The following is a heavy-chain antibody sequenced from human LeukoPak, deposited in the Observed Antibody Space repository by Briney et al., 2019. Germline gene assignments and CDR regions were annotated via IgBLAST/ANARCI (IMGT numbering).Heavy chain of an antibody. CDR2: IGYTGAT. CDR3: ARRLDDFVDGEGLHHWFDP. J-gene: IGHJ5*02. D-gene: IGHD2-15*01. Sequence: SETLSLTCTVSGYSISSGYYWGWIRQSPGKGLEYIGSIGYTGATHYNPSLKSRVTISVDTSKSQFYLKLKSVTAADTGVYFCARRLDDFVDGEGLHHWFDPWGQGTLVTVSS. CDR1: GYSISSGYY. V-gene: IGHV4-38-2*02.